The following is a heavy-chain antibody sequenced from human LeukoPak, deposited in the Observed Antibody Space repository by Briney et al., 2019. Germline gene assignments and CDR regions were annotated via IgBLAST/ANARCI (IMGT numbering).Heavy chain of an antibody. Sequence: GASVKVSCKASGGTFSSYAISWVRQAPGQGLEWMGGIIPIFGTANYAQKFQGRVTITADESTSTAYMELSSLRSEDTAVYYCASLKGIAAAGTLDYWGQGTLVTVSS. J-gene: IGHJ4*02. CDR1: GGTFSSYA. D-gene: IGHD6-13*01. V-gene: IGHV1-69*13. CDR3: ASLKGIAAAGTLDY. CDR2: IIPIFGTA.